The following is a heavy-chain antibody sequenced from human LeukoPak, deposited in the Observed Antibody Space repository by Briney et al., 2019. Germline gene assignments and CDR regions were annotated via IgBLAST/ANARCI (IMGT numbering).Heavy chain of an antibody. Sequence: SETLSLTCAVYGGSFSGYYWSWIRQPPGKGLEWIGEINHSGSTNYNPSLKSRVTISVDTSKNQFSLKLSSVTVADTAVYYCARRGLYYDFWSGYYKSDAFDIWGQGTMVTVSS. D-gene: IGHD3-3*01. CDR1: GGSFSGYY. CDR3: ARRGLYYDFWSGYYKSDAFDI. V-gene: IGHV4-34*01. J-gene: IGHJ3*02. CDR2: INHSGST.